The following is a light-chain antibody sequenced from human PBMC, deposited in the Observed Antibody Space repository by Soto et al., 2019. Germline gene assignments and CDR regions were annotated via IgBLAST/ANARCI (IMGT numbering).Light chain of an antibody. CDR2: DTS. V-gene: IGKV3D-20*01. CDR3: HHYGSSPWT. Sequence: EIVLTQSPATLSLSPGERATLSCGASQTVGSTYLAWYHQKPGLAPRLLIYDTSSRATGIPDSFSGSGSGTDFTLTISRLEPEDFAVYSCHHYGSSPWTFGQGAKVEIK. J-gene: IGKJ1*01. CDR1: QTVGSTY.